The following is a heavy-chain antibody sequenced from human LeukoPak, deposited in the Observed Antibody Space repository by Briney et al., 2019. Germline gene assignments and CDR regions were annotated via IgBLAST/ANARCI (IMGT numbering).Heavy chain of an antibody. CDR2: IYYSGIT. Sequence: SETLSLTCTVSGGSISSYYWSWIRQPPGKGLEWIGDIYYSGITNYNPSLKSRVTISVDTSKNQFSLKLSSVTAADTAVYYCAGLRRESSRYGCDPCGQGTLVTVSS. V-gene: IGHV4-59*08. CDR3: AGLRRESSRYGCDP. CDR1: GGSISSYY. D-gene: IGHD6-13*01. J-gene: IGHJ5*02.